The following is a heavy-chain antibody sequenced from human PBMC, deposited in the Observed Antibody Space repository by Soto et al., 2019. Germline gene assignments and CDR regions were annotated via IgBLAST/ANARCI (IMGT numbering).Heavy chain of an antibody. CDR3: ARGSGLTYFDY. D-gene: IGHD3-10*01. Sequence: QVQLVQSGAEVKKPGASVKVSCKASGYTFTSYAMHWVRQAPGQRLEWMGWINAGNGNTKYSQRFQGRVTITRDTSASTAYLELSSLRSEDTAVYYCARGSGLTYFDYWGQGTLVTVSS. CDR2: INAGNGNT. J-gene: IGHJ4*02. CDR1: GYTFTSYA. V-gene: IGHV1-3*01.